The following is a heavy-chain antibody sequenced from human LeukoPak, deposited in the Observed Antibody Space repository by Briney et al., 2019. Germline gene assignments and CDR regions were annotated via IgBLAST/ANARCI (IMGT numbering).Heavy chain of an antibody. CDR1: GGTFSSYA. CDR3: ARDLRGYSGYGY. D-gene: IGHD5-12*01. J-gene: IGHJ4*02. V-gene: IGHV1-69*04. CDR2: IIPILGIA. Sequence: ASVKASCKASGGTFSSYAISWVRQAPGQGLEWMGRIIPILGIANYAQKFQGRVTITADKSTSTAYMELSSLRSEDTAVYYCARDLRGYSGYGYWGQGTLVTVSS.